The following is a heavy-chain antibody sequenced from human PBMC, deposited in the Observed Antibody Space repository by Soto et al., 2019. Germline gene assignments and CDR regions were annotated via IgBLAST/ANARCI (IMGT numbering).Heavy chain of an antibody. CDR3: AKASGLSYPESRVFDF. V-gene: IGHV3-23*01. D-gene: IGHD1-26*01. J-gene: IGHJ4*02. Sequence: SVKGRFTMSRDNSKNTLYLQMNSLRVEDTAIYYCAKASGLSYPESRVFDFWGQGSRVTVSS.